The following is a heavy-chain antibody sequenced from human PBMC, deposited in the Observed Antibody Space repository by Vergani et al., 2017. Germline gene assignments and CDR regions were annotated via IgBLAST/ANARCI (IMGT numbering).Heavy chain of an antibody. Sequence: EVQLVESGGGLVKPGGSLRLSCAASGFTFSSYSMNWVRQAPGKGLEWVSSISSSSSYIYYADSVKGRFTISRDNAKNSLYLQMNSLRAEDTAVYYCAREGSQGSSSRGGFDYWGQGTLVTVSS. CDR3: AREGSQGSSSRGGFDY. CDR1: GFTFSSYS. D-gene: IGHD6-13*01. CDR2: ISSSSSYI. J-gene: IGHJ4*02. V-gene: IGHV3-21*01.